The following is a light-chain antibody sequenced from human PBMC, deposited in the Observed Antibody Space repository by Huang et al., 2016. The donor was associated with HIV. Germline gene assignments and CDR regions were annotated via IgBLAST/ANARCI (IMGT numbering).Light chain of an antibody. Sequence: IQLTQSPSSLSASVGDRVTITCRASQAINKYLTWYQQKPGSAPKFLIYDASTLESGIPSRFSGSGSGTDFTLTISGLQPEDVATYYCQQLNSYPLTFGGGTRVEIK. CDR3: QQLNSYPLT. V-gene: IGKV1-9*01. CDR2: DAS. CDR1: QAINKY. J-gene: IGKJ4*01.